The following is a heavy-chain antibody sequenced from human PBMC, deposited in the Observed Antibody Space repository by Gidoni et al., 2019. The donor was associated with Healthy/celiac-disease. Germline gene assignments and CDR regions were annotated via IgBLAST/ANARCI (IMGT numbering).Heavy chain of an antibody. CDR2: INHSGST. D-gene: IGHD2-2*01. CDR1: GGSFRGYY. Sequence: QVQLQQWGAGLLKPSETLSLTCAVYGGSFRGYYWSWIRQTPGKGLEWIGEINHSGSTNYNPSLKSRVTISVDTSKNQFSLKLSSVTAADTAVYYCARGKTGYCSSTSCYSFDYWGQGTLVTVSS. V-gene: IGHV4-34*01. CDR3: ARGKTGYCSSTSCYSFDY. J-gene: IGHJ4*02.